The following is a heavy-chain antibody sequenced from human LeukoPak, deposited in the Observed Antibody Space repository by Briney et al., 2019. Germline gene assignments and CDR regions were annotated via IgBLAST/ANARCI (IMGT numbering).Heavy chain of an antibody. Sequence: SETLSLTCTVSGGSISSSSYYWGWIRQPPGKGLEWIGSIYYSGSTYYNPSLKSRVTISVDTSKNQFSLKLSSVTAADTAVYYCAATDRCSGGSCYSLGFWFDPWGRGTLVTVSS. CDR1: GGSISSSSYY. V-gene: IGHV4-39*01. CDR3: AATDRCSGGSCYSLGFWFDP. J-gene: IGHJ5*02. CDR2: IYYSGST. D-gene: IGHD2-15*01.